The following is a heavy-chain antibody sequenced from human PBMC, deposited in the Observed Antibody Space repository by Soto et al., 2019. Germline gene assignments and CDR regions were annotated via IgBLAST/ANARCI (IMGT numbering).Heavy chain of an antibody. CDR1: GGSLSGFP. V-gene: IGHV4-59*01. CDR2: IYHTGRS. Sequence: HVQLQESGPGQVKPSETLSLTCSVSGGSLSGFPWIWIRQPPGKGLEWVGYIYHTGRSTYNPSLKSRLTISLDMSRNQFSLQLTSVTAADTALYYCARVSNEYGGNGAFDYWGLGTLVTVSS. J-gene: IGHJ4*02. CDR3: ARVSNEYGGNGAFDY. D-gene: IGHD4-17*01.